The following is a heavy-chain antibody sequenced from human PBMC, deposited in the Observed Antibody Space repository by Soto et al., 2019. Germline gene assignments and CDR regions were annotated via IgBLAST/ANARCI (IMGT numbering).Heavy chain of an antibody. CDR1: GGIFRSNA. Sequence: QVQLVQSGAEVRKPRSSVRVSCKSSGGIFRSNAISWVRQAPGQGLEWMGAIIPQFPTPYYAQKFQGRVTITADESTSTGYMALNSLRSDDTAVYFCARDAADTPMVYWGQGTLLTVSS. V-gene: IGHV1-69*01. D-gene: IGHD5-18*01. CDR3: ARDAADTPMVY. CDR2: IIPQFPTP. J-gene: IGHJ4*02.